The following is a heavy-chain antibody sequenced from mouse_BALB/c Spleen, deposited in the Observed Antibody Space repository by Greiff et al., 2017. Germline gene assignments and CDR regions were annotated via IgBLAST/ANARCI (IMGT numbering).Heavy chain of an antibody. CDR3: ERGGYSYGSSYAPYAMDY. J-gene: IGHJ4*01. V-gene: IGHV1-82*01. D-gene: IGHD1-1*01. Sequence: VQRQQSGPELVKPGASVKISCKASGYAFSSSWMNWVKQRPGQGLEWIGRIYPGDGDTKYNGKFKGKATLTADKSSSTAYMQLSSLTSLDSAVYVCERGGYSYGSSYAPYAMDYWGQGTSVTVSS. CDR2: IYPGDGDT. CDR1: GYAFSSSW.